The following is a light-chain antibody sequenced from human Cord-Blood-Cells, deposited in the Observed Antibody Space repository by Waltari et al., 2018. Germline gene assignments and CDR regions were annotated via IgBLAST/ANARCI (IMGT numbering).Light chain of an antibody. V-gene: IGLV2-14*01. J-gene: IGLJ1*01. CDR1: RSDVGGYNY. CDR3: SSYTSSSTYV. Sequence: QSALTQPASVSGSPGQSITISCTGTRSDVGGYNYVSWYQQHPGNAPKLMIYDVSNRPSGVSNRFSGSKSGNTASLTISGLQAEDEADYYCSSYTSSSTYVFGTGTKVTVL. CDR2: DVS.